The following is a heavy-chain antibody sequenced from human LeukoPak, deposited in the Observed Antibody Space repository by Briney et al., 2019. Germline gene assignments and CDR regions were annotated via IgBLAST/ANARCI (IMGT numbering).Heavy chain of an antibody. V-gene: IGHV4-59*01. D-gene: IGHD3-10*01. CDR1: GGSLSSYY. J-gene: IGHJ4*02. Sequence: PSETLSLTCTVSGGSLSSYYWSWIRQPPGKGLEWIGYIYYSGSTNYNPSLKSRVTISVDTSKNQFSLKPSSVTAADTAVSYCARAGITMVRGIKDYYFDYWGQGTLVTVSS. CDR3: ARAGITMVRGIKDYYFDY. CDR2: IYYSGST.